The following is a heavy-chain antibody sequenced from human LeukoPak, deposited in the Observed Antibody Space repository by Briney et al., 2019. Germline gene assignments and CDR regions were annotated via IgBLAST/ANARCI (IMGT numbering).Heavy chain of an antibody. CDR1: VYSLTSYG. J-gene: IGHJ4*02. CDR3: ARDGSAFIFY. Sequence: GASVQVSCQPSVYSLTSYGISWVRQAPGQGLEWMGWIRAYNANTNYAQKLQGRVTMTTDTSTCTGYMELRRLRSDATAVDYCARDGSAFIFYWGQRTLVTVSS. D-gene: IGHD3-9*01. CDR2: IRAYNANT. V-gene: IGHV1-18*01.